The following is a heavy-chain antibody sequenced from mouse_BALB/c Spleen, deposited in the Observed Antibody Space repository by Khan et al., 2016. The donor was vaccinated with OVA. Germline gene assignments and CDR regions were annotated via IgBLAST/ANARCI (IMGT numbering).Heavy chain of an antibody. D-gene: IGHD2-1*01. V-gene: IGHV14-3*02. Sequence: VQLQQPGAELVKPGASVKLSCTASGFNIKDTYMHWVKQRPEQGLEWIGRIDPANGNTKYDPKFQGKATITADTSSNTDYLQLSSLTSEDTAVDYCARDGNYYYAMDYWGQGTSVTVSS. CDR2: IDPANGNT. CDR3: ARDGNYYYAMDY. CDR1: GFNIKDTY. J-gene: IGHJ4*01.